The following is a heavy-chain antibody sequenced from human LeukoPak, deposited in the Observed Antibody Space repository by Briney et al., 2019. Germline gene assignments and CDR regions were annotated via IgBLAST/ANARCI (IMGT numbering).Heavy chain of an antibody. CDR3: ARARGRYFDWLLYGRDAFDI. CDR2: IYYSGST. J-gene: IGHJ3*02. Sequence: SQTLSLTCTVSGGSISSGGYYWSWIRQHPGKGLEWIGYIYYSGSTYYNPSLKSRVTISVDTSENQFSLKLSSVTAADTAVYYCARARGRYFDWLLYGRDAFDIWGQGTMVTVSS. CDR1: GGSISSGGYY. V-gene: IGHV4-31*03. D-gene: IGHD3-9*01.